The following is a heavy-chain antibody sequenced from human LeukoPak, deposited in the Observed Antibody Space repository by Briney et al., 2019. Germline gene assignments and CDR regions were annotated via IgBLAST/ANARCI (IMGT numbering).Heavy chain of an antibody. D-gene: IGHD3-3*01. V-gene: IGHV4-61*02. J-gene: IGHJ5*02. CDR1: GASISSGSYF. CDR2: FHTSGGT. Sequence: PSQTLSLTCTVSGASISSGSYFWSWVRQPAGKALEWIGRFHTSGGTNYNPSLESRVTKSVDTSKNQFSLKLTSVTAADTAVYYCASTVFGVTYNWFDPWGQGTLVTVSS. CDR3: ASTVFGVTYNWFDP.